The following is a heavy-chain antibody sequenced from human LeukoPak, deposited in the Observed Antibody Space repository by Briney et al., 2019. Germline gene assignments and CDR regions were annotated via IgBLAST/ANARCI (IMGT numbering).Heavy chain of an antibody. CDR1: GFSFSSYA. CDR3: AKAPVTSCRGAFCYPFDY. Sequence: YPGGSLRLSCATSGFSFSSYAMSWVRQAPGKGLEWVSAMSSSDDGRYYAASVRGRFTISRDTSRSTLYLQMNSLRAEDAAVYYCAKAPVTSCRGAFCYPFDYWGQGTLVTVSS. D-gene: IGHD2-15*01. J-gene: IGHJ4*02. V-gene: IGHV3-23*01. CDR2: MSSSDDGR.